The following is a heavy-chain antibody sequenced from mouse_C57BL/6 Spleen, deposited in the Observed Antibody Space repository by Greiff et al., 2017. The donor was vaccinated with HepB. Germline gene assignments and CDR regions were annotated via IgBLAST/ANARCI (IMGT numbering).Heavy chain of an antibody. J-gene: IGHJ1*03. D-gene: IGHD2-1*01. CDR1: GYTFTDYE. V-gene: IGHV1-15*01. CDR2: IDPETGGT. Sequence: VQLQQSGAELVRPGASVTLSCKASGYTFTDYEMHWVKQTPVHGLEWIGAIDPETGGTAYNQKFKGKAILTADKSSSTAYMELRSLTSEDSAVYYCTRYYYGNHWYFDVWGTGTTVTVSS. CDR3: TRYYYGNHWYFDV.